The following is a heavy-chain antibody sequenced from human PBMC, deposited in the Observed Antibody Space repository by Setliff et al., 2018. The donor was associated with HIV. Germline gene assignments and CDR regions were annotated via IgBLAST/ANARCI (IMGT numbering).Heavy chain of an antibody. Sequence: SETLSLTCTVSGGSISTYYWSWIRQPPGKGLEWMGYIYYSGPTSYNPSLKSRVTISLDTSKNQLSLKLSCVTAAHTAVYYCARRIGSYPYYFDHWGQGTLVTV. CDR3: ARRIGSYPYYFDH. CDR1: GGSISTYY. J-gene: IGHJ4*02. CDR2: IYYSGPT. D-gene: IGHD3-10*01. V-gene: IGHV4-59*01.